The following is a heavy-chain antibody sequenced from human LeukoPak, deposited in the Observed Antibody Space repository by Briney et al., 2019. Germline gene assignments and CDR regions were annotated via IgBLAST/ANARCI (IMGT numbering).Heavy chain of an antibody. V-gene: IGHV3-33*01. CDR1: GFTFSSYG. D-gene: IGHD3-22*01. J-gene: IGHJ4*02. CDR2: IWYDGSNK. CDR3: ARDRYGSSGYSEIDH. Sequence: GGSLRLSCAASGFTFSSYGMHWVRQAPGKGLEWVAVIWYDGSNKYYADSVKGRFTISRDNSKNTLYLQMNSLRAEDTAVYYCARDRYGSSGYSEIDHWGQGTLVTVSS.